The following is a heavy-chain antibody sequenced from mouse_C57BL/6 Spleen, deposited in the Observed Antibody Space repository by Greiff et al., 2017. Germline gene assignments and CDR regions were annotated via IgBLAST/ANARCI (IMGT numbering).Heavy chain of an antibody. CDR2: IYPGSGNT. D-gene: IGHD1-1*01. J-gene: IGHJ4*01. CDR3: ARWGYGSSYAMDY. CDR1: GYTFTDYY. Sequence: QVQLQQSGAELVRPGASVKLSCKASGYTFTDYYINWVKQRPGQGLEWIARIYPGSGNTYYNEKFKGKATLTAEKSSSTAYMQLSSLTSEDSAVYFCARWGYGSSYAMDYWGQGTSVTVSA. V-gene: IGHV1-76*01.